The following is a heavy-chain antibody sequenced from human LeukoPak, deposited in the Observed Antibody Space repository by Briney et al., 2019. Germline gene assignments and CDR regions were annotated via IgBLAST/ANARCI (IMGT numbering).Heavy chain of an antibody. J-gene: IGHJ4*02. V-gene: IGHV3-73*01. CDR1: GFTFSGSA. CDR2: IRSKPNSYAT. Sequence: PGGSLRLSCAASGFTFSGSAMHWVRQASGKGLEWVGRIRSKPNSYATSYAASVTGRFTISRDDSKNTAYLQMNSLKTEDTAVYYCVPHPGGNFPGFASWGQGTLVTVSS. D-gene: IGHD1-26*01. CDR3: VPHPGGNFPGFAS.